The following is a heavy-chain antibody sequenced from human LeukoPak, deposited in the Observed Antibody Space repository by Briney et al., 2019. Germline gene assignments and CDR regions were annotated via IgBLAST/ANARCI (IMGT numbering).Heavy chain of an antibody. J-gene: IGHJ4*02. V-gene: IGHV3-48*01. D-gene: IGHD3-10*01. Sequence: GGSLRLSCAASGFSFSSYGMDWVRQAPGKGLEWVSYISSSSDTIYYADSVKGRFTISRDNARNSLFLQMNSLRAEDTAVYYCARYGSGSYTRPFDYWGQGTLVTVSS. CDR2: ISSSSDTI. CDR1: GFSFSSYG. CDR3: ARYGSGSYTRPFDY.